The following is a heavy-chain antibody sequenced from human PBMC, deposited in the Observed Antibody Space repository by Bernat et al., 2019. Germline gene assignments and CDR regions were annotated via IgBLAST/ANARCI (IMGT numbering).Heavy chain of an antibody. J-gene: IGHJ6*02. CDR3: AVIAAAGRHYYYYGMDV. V-gene: IGHV1-46*01. D-gene: IGHD6-13*01. CDR2: INPSGGST. Sequence: QVQLVQSGAEVKKPGASVKVSCKASGYTFTSYYMHWVRQAPGQGLEWMGIINPSGGSTSYAQKFQGRVTMTRDTSTSTVYMELSSLRSEDTAVYYCAVIAAAGRHYYYYGMDVWGQGTTVTVSS. CDR1: GYTFTSYY.